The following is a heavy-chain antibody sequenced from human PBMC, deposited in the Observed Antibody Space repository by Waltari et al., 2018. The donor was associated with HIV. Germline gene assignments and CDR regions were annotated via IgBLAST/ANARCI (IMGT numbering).Heavy chain of an antibody. CDR1: GVSISGNRW. V-gene: IGHV4-4*02. CDR2: TDHRGRT. Sequence: QIQLQESGPGLVKSSGTLSLTCAVSGVSISGNRWWYWVRQPPGRGLEWIGETDHRGRTNVNPSLNNRLTLSVDKSKNHFSLRLRSAPAADTAVYYCTTGEYYEFWTGLLGYFAFLGPGVRVTVSS. D-gene: IGHD3-3*01. CDR3: TTGEYYEFWTGLLGYFAF. J-gene: IGHJ4*02.